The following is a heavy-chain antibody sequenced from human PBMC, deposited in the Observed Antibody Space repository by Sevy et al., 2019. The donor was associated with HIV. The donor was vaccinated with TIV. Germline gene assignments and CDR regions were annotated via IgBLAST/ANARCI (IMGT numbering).Heavy chain of an antibody. D-gene: IGHD2-2*01. Sequence: GGSLRLSCAASGFTFSSYVMSWVRQAPGKGLEWVSAISGSGGSTYYADSVKGRFTISRDNSKNTLYLQMNSLRAEDTAVYYCVKQLRSLGYYFDYWGQGTLVTVSS. CDR3: VKQLRSLGYYFDY. CDR2: ISGSGGST. CDR1: GFTFSSYV. V-gene: IGHV3-23*01. J-gene: IGHJ4*02.